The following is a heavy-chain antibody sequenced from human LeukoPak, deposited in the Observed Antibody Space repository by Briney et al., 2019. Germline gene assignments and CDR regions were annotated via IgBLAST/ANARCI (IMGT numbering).Heavy chain of an antibody. J-gene: IGHJ4*02. V-gene: IGHV3-30*18. Sequence: GRSLRLSCAASGFTFSSYGIHWVRQAPGKGLEWVAVISNDGSNKYYAESVKGRFTISRDNSKNTLYLQMHSLRAEDTAVYYCAKETGRWELEWGQGTLVTVSS. CDR2: ISNDGSNK. D-gene: IGHD1-26*01. CDR1: GFTFSSYG. CDR3: AKETGRWELE.